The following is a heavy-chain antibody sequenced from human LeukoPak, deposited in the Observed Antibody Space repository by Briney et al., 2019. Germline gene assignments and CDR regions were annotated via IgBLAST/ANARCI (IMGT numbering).Heavy chain of an antibody. J-gene: IGHJ6*03. CDR1: GYSISSGYY. V-gene: IGHV4-38-2*02. D-gene: IGHD4-17*01. CDR2: IYYSGTT. Sequence: SETLSLTCTVFGYSISSGYYWGWLRQPPGKGLEWIGYIYYSGTTNYTPSLKSRVTISVDTSKTQFSLKLSSVTAADTAVYYCARIYGDYEYYYYYYMDVWGKGTTVTVSS. CDR3: ARIYGDYEYYYYYYMDV.